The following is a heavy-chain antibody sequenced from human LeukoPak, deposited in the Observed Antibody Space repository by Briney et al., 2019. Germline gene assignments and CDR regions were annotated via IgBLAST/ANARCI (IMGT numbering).Heavy chain of an antibody. CDR3: AKSSRGSGSPLDY. Sequence: GRSLRLSCAASGFTLSSYGMNWVRQAPGKGLEWVAVIWYDGSNKYYVDSVKGRFTISRDNSKNTLYLQMNSLRAEDTAVYYCAKSSRGSGSPLDYWGQGSLVTVSS. J-gene: IGHJ4*02. V-gene: IGHV3-33*06. CDR2: IWYDGSNK. CDR1: GFTLSSYG. D-gene: IGHD3-10*01.